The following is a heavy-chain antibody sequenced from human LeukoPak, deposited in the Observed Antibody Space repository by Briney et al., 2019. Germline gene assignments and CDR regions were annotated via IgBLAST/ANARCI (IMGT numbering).Heavy chain of an antibody. CDR1: GYRFTSYW. D-gene: IGHD6-13*01. CDR2: IYPGDSDT. V-gene: IGHV5-51*01. J-gene: IGHJ4*02. CDR3: ARLSSSSWSALGY. Sequence: GESLKISCKGSGYRFTSYWIGWVRQMPGKGLEWMGIIYPGDSDTRYSPSFQGQVTISADKSISAAYLQWSSLKASDTAMYYCARLSSSSWSALGYWGQGTLVTVSS.